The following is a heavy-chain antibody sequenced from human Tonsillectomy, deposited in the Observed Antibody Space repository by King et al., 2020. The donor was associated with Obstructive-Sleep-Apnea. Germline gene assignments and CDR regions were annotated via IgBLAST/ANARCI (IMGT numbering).Heavy chain of an antibody. V-gene: IGHV4-34*01. D-gene: IGHD3-22*01. CDR1: GGSFSGYY. CDR3: ERGFDYYDSSGYYNWFDP. Sequence: VQLQQWGAGLLKPSETLSLTCAVYGGSFSGYYWSWIRQPPGKGLEWIGEINHSGSTNYNPSLKSRVTISVDTSKNQVSLKLSSVTAADTAVYYCERGFDYYDSSGYYNWFDPCGQGTLVTVSS. CDR2: INHSGST. J-gene: IGHJ5*02.